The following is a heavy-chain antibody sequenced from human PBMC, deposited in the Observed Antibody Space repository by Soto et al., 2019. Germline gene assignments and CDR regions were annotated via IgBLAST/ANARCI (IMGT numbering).Heavy chain of an antibody. CDR3: AKGYSGYDYDN. V-gene: IGHV3-74*01. Sequence: EVQLVESGGGLVQPGGSLRLSCAASGFTFSSYWMHWVRQAPGKGLVWVSRINSDGSVATYADSVKGRFTISSDNAKNTLYLQMNGLSAEDKAVDCCAKGYSGYDYDNWGQGSLVTVSS. J-gene: IGHJ4*02. CDR2: INSDGSVA. CDR1: GFTFSSYW. D-gene: IGHD5-12*01.